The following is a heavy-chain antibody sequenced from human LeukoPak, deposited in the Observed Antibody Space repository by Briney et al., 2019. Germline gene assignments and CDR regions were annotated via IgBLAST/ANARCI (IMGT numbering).Heavy chain of an antibody. Sequence: SETLSLTCTVSGDSISGYYWSWIRQPAGKGLEWIGRIYTGGSTSYNPSLKSRLTISVDTSKKQFSLKLTSVSAADTAVYYCARIEGYSFGPFDYWGRGTLVTVSS. D-gene: IGHD5-18*01. J-gene: IGHJ4*02. CDR3: ARIEGYSFGPFDY. CDR1: GDSISGYY. CDR2: IYTGGST. V-gene: IGHV4-4*07.